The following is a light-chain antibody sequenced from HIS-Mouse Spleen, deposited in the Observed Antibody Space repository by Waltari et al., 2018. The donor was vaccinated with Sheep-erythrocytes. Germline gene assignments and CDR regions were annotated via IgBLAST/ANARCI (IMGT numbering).Light chain of an antibody. J-gene: IGLJ2*01. CDR3: YSTDSSGNHSV. CDR1: ALSKKY. V-gene: IGLV3-10*01. Sequence: SYELTQPPSVSVSPGQTARITCSGDALSKKYAYWYQQKSGQAPVLVIYEDSKRPSGIPERVSGSSSGTMATLTISGAQVEDEADYYCYSTDSSGNHSVFGGGTKLTVL. CDR2: EDS.